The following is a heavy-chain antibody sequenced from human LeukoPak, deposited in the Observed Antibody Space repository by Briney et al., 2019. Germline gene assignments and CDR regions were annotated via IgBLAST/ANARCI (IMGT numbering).Heavy chain of an antibody. J-gene: IGHJ5*02. CDR1: GYTFTGSY. V-gene: IGHV1-2*02. CDR3: ARRVTGITVAGTVAWFDP. CDR2: ITHNSGGT. Sequence: ASVKVSCKASGYTFTGSYIHWVRQAPGQGLEWMGRITHNSGGTNYAQKFQGRVTMTRDTSISTAYMELSRLRSDDTAVYYCARRVTGITVAGTVAWFDPWGQGTLVTVSS. D-gene: IGHD6-19*01.